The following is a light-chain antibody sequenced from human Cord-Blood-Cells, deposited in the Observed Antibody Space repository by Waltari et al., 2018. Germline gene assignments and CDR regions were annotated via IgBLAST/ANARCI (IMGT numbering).Light chain of an antibody. CDR2: EGS. CDR3: CSYAGSSTVV. J-gene: IGLJ2*01. Sequence: QSALTQPASVSGSPGQSLTISCTGPSIDVGSSNLVSWYQQHPGKAPKLMIYEGSKRPSGVSNRFSGSKSGNTASLTISGLQAEDEADYYCCSYAGSSTVVFGGGTKLTVL. CDR1: SIDVGSSNL. V-gene: IGLV2-23*01.